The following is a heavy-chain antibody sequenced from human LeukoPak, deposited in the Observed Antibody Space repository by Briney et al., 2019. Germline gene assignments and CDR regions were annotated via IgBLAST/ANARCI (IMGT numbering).Heavy chain of an antibody. CDR1: GFTFSSYW. CDR3: ARSYDILTGYSPFDP. Sequence: PGGSLRLSCAASGFTFSSYWMHWVRQAPGKGLVWVSRINSDGSSVSYADSVKGRFTTSRDNAKNTLYLQMNSLRAEDTAVYYCARSYDILTGYSPFDPWGQGTLVTVSS. CDR2: INSDGSSV. V-gene: IGHV3-74*01. J-gene: IGHJ5*02. D-gene: IGHD3-9*01.